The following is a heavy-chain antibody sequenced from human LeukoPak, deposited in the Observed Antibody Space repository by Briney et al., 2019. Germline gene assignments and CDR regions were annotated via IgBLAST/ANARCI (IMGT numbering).Heavy chain of an antibody. D-gene: IGHD3-10*01. Sequence: SVKVSCKASGGTFSSYAISWVRQAPGQGLEWMGGIIPIFGTANYAQKFQGRVTITADESTSTAYMELSSLRSENTAVYYCARDYGSGSYYDYWGQGTLVTVPS. CDR1: GGTFSSYA. CDR2: IIPIFGTA. CDR3: ARDYGSGSYYDY. J-gene: IGHJ4*02. V-gene: IGHV1-69*01.